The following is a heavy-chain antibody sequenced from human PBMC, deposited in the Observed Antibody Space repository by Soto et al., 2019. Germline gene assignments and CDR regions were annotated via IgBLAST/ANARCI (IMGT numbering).Heavy chain of an antibody. CDR2: ISSSSSYI. Sequence: EVQLVESGGGLVKPGGSLSLSCAASGFTFSSYSMNWVRQAPGKGLEWVSSISSSSSYIYYADSVKGRFTISRDNSKNSLYLQMNSLRADDTAVYDFARDSSEWLSYWFDPWGQGTMVTVSS. V-gene: IGHV3-21*01. CDR3: ARDSSEWLSYWFDP. D-gene: IGHD3-10*01. CDR1: GFTFSSYS. J-gene: IGHJ5*02.